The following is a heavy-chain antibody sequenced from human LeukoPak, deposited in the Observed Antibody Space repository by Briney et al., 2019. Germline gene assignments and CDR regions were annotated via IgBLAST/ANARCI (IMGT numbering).Heavy chain of an antibody. J-gene: IGHJ5*02. V-gene: IGHV3-9*01. CDR3: AKDAVAMNGLFDWFDP. CDR1: GFTFDDYA. D-gene: IGHD2-21*01. CDR2: ISWNSGSI. Sequence: PGRSLRLSCAASGFTFDDYAMHWVRQAPGKGLEWVSGISWNSGSIGYADSVKGRFTISRDDSKSTLFLQMNSLRAEDTAMYFCAKDAVAMNGLFDWFDPWGQGTLVTVSS.